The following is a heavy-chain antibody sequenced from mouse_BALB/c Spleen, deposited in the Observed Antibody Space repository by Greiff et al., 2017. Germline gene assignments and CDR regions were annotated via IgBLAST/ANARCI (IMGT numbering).Heavy chain of an antibody. Sequence: VKLQQSGAELVRPGSSVKISCKASGYAFSSYWMNWVKQRPGQGLEWIGQIYPGDGDTNYNGKFKGKATLTADKSSSTAYMQLSSLTSEDSAVYFCARPYGSSYDWYFDVWGAGTTVTVSS. V-gene: IGHV1-80*01. J-gene: IGHJ1*01. D-gene: IGHD1-1*01. CDR1: GYAFSSYW. CDR3: ARPYGSSYDWYFDV. CDR2: IYPGDGDT.